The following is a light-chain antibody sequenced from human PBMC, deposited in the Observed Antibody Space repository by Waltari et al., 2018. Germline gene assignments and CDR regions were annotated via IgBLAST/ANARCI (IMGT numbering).Light chain of an antibody. CDR3: QQSYSIPRT. CDR1: QSSSSY. CDR2: AAS. Sequence: DIQMTQSPTSLSASVGDRVTITCRASQSSSSYLNWYQQKPGKAPKVLIYAASSLQSGVPSRFSGSGSGTDFTLTISSLQPEDFATYYCQQSYSIPRTFGPGTKVDIK. J-gene: IGKJ3*01. V-gene: IGKV1-39*01.